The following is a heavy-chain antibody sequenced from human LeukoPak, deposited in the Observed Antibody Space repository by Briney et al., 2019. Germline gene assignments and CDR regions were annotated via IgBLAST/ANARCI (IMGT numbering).Heavy chain of an antibody. CDR1: GGSFSGYY. CDR2: INHSGST. Sequence: SETLSLTCAVYGGSFSGYYWSWIRQPPGKGLEWIGEINHSGSTNYNPSLKSRVTISVDTSKNQFSLKLCSVTAADTAVYYCARGAHFPWDYYYGMDVWGQGTTVTVSS. D-gene: IGHD3-3*02. V-gene: IGHV4-34*01. J-gene: IGHJ6*02. CDR3: ARGAHFPWDYYYGMDV.